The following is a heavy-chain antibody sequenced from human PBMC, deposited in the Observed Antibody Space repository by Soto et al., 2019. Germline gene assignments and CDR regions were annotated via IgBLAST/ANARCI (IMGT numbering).Heavy chain of an antibody. Sequence: QVHLVQSGAEVKKPGASVKVSCRSSGYTFTSNAIHWVRQAPGQSLEWMGWVNAGNGYTKYLQNFQGRVTITSDTSASTAYMELYSLRSEDTAVYYCASGAHTYGYGFDYWGEGTLVTVSS. V-gene: IGHV1-3*01. CDR3: ASGAHTYGYGFDY. CDR1: GYTFTSNA. D-gene: IGHD5-18*01. J-gene: IGHJ4*02. CDR2: VNAGNGYT.